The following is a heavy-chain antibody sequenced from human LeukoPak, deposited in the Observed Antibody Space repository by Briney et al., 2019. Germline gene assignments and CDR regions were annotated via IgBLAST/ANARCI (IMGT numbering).Heavy chain of an antibody. V-gene: IGHV5-51*01. CDR3: ARQYCSSTSCYYAFDI. Sequence: GESRKISCKGSGYSFTSYWIGWVRQMPGKGLEWMGIIYPGDSDTRYSPSFQGQVTISADKSISTAYLQWSSLKASDTAMYYCARQYCSSTSCYYAFDIWGQGTMVTVSP. CDR2: IYPGDSDT. D-gene: IGHD2-2*01. CDR1: GYSFTSYW. J-gene: IGHJ3*02.